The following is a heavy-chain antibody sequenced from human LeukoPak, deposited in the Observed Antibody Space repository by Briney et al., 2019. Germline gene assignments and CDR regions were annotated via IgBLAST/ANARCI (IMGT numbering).Heavy chain of an antibody. D-gene: IGHD3-22*01. CDR2: ISGSGGGT. J-gene: IGHJ4*02. CDR1: GFTFSSYA. CDR3: AKYIEDDSSGYYYYFDY. V-gene: IGHV3-23*01. Sequence: GGSLRLSCAASGFTFSSYAMSWVRQAPGKGLEWVSAISGSGGGTYYADSVKGRFTISRGNSKNTLYLQMNSLRAEDTAVYYCAKYIEDDSSGYYYYFDYWGQGTLVTVSS.